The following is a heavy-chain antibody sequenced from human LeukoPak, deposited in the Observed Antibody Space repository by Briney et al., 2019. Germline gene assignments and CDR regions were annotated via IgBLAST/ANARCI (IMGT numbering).Heavy chain of an antibody. CDR3: ARGAAVIRGGIDY. D-gene: IGHD6-13*01. V-gene: IGHV6-1*01. CDR2: TYYRSKWKS. CDR1: GDSVSSKSST. J-gene: IGHJ4*02. Sequence: SQTLSLTCAISGDSVSSKSSTWYWVRQSPSRGLEWLGRTYYRSKWKSDYALSVKSRITINPDTSKNQFTLQLKSVTSEDTAVYYCARGAAVIRGGIDYWGQGTLVTVSS.